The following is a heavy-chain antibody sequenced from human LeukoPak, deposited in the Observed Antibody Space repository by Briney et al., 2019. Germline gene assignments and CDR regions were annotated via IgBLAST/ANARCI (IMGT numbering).Heavy chain of an antibody. D-gene: IGHD2-2*01. J-gene: IGHJ4*02. Sequence: GGSLRLSCAVSGFTVSSNYMSWVRQAPGKGLESVSVIYDGGSTDYAESVKGRFTISRDNSKNTLYLQMNSLRAEDTAVYYCARDWGYCSSTSCHVFDYWGQGTLVTVSS. V-gene: IGHV3-53*01. CDR2: IYDGGST. CDR3: ARDWGYCSSTSCHVFDY. CDR1: GFTVSSNY.